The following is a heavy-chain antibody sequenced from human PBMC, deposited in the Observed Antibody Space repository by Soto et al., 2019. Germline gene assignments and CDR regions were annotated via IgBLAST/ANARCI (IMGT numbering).Heavy chain of an antibody. CDR1: GGSFTSNNW. J-gene: IGHJ4*02. CDR3: ASRDPGTSVDY. CDR2: IYRTGST. V-gene: IGHV4-4*02. D-gene: IGHD1-7*01. Sequence: XGTLCLTCAVSGGSFTSNNWWAWVRQPPGQGLEWIGEIYRTGSTNYNPSLKSRVTISLDKSENQFSLKVTSLTAADTAVYYCASRDPGTSVDYWGQGTWVTVSP.